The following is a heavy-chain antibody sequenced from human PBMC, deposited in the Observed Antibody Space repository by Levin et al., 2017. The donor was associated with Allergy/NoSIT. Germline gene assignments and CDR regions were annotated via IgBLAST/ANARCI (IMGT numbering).Heavy chain of an antibody. J-gene: IGHJ5*02. CDR3: ARDARGSYQNWLDP. Sequence: NSGGSLRLSCAVSGSSINNGYYWGWIRQPPGKGLEWLGSIYHSGNSYYSQSLKSRVTISVDTSKNQFSLKLSSVAAADTAVYYCARDARGSYQNWLDPWGQGTLVTVSS. CDR2: IYHSGNS. V-gene: IGHV4-38-2*02. CDR1: GSSINNGYY. D-gene: IGHD1-26*01.